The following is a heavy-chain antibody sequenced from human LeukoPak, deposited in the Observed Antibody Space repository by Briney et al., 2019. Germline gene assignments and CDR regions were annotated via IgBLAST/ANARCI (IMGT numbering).Heavy chain of an antibody. CDR2: IYHSGST. D-gene: IGHD4-17*01. V-gene: IGHV4-4*02. CDR1: GGSISSSNW. J-gene: IGHJ4*02. CDR3: ARAPPGNTVTVLDY. Sequence: SETLSLTCAVSGGSISSSNWWSWVRQPPGKGLEWIGEIYHSGSTNYNLSLKSRVTISVDKSKNQFSLKLSSVTAADTAVYYCARAPPGNTVTVLDYWGQGTLVTVSS.